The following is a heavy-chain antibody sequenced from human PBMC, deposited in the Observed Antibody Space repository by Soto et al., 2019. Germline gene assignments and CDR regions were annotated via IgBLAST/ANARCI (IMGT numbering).Heavy chain of an antibody. CDR2: ISYDGSNK. D-gene: IGHD3-10*01. CDR1: GFTFSSYG. Sequence: PGGSLRLSCAASGFTFSSYGMHWVRQAPGKGLEWVAVISYDGSNKYYADSVKGRFTISRDNSKNTLYLQMNSLRAEDTAVYYCAKDNPGVDYWGQGTLVTVSS. J-gene: IGHJ4*02. V-gene: IGHV3-30*18. CDR3: AKDNPGVDY.